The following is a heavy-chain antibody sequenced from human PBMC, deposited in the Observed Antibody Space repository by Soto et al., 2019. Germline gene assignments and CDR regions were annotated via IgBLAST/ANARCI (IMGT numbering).Heavy chain of an antibody. D-gene: IGHD3-9*01. Sequence: LSLTCTVSGGSISSGDYYWSWIRQPPGKGLEWIGYIYYSGSTYYNPSLKSRGTISVDTSKNQFSLKLSSVTAADTAVYYCARDGRYFDWLFRLGHADYYYYGMDVWGQGTTVTVSS. V-gene: IGHV4-30-4*01. CDR1: GGSISSGDYY. J-gene: IGHJ6*02. CDR3: ARDGRYFDWLFRLGHADYYYYGMDV. CDR2: IYYSGST.